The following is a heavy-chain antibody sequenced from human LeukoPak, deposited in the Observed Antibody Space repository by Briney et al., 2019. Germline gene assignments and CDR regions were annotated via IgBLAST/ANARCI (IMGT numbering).Heavy chain of an antibody. D-gene: IGHD2-15*01. J-gene: IGHJ4*02. CDR3: ARRYCSGGSCYPFDY. CDR2: IHHDGRI. Sequence: SETLSLTCDVSGGSIDSTNWWNWVRPPPGKGLEWIGEIHHDGRINYNPSLKSRVTLSVDKSKNQFSLRLNSVTAADTAVYYCARRYCSGGSCYPFDYWGQGTLVTVSS. CDR1: GGSIDSTNW. V-gene: IGHV4/OR15-8*01.